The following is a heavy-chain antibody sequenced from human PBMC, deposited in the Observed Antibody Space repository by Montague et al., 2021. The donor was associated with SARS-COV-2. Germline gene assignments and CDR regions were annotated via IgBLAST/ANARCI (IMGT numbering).Heavy chain of an antibody. J-gene: IGHJ6*03. V-gene: IGHV4-61*02. CDR1: GGSISSGSYY. CDR2: IYTSGRT. Sequence: TLSLTCTVSGGSISSGSYYWSWIRQPAGKGLEWIGRIYTSGRTNYNPSLKSRVTISVDTSKNQFSLKLSSVTAADTAVYYCASGIAATYYYYMDVWGKGTTVTVSS. CDR3: ASGIAATYYYYMDV. D-gene: IGHD6-13*01.